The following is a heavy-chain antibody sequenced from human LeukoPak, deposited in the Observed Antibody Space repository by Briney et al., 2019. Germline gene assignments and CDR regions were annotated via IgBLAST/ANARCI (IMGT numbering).Heavy chain of an antibody. Sequence: PGRSLRLSCAASGLTFSSYGMHWVRQAPGKGLEWVAVIWYDGSNKYYPHSVKGRFTTSRDNSKNTLYLQMNSLRAEDTAVYYCAREWDSKKKGIDSWGQGALVTVSS. J-gene: IGHJ4*02. V-gene: IGHV3-33*01. CDR2: IWYDGSNK. CDR3: AREWDSKKKGIDS. D-gene: IGHD1-26*01. CDR1: GLTFSSYG.